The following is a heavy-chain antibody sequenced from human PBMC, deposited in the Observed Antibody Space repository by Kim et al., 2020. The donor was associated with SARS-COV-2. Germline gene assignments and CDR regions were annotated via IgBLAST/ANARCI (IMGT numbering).Heavy chain of an antibody. CDR2: MSPSGDSA. J-gene: IGHJ4*02. Sequence: GGSLRLSCVASGFTFSTYAMSWVRQAPGKGLEWVSIMSPSGDSAFYADSVKGRFTISRDNSKNTLYLQMNSLRAEDTAVYYCAKRSRRGDPFDYWGQETL. D-gene: IGHD2-21*02. CDR3: AKRSRRGDPFDY. V-gene: IGHV3-23*01. CDR1: GFTFSTYA.